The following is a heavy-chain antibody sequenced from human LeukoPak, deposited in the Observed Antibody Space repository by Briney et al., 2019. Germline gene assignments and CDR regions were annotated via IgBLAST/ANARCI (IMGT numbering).Heavy chain of an antibody. CDR2: MNPNSGNT. CDR1: GYTFTSYD. J-gene: IGHJ4*02. Sequence: ASVKVSCKASGYTFTSYDINWVRQATGQGLEWMGWMNPNSGNTGYAQKFQGRVTMTRNTSKSTAYMELSSLRSEDTAVYYCAREASGSYYQNDYWGQGTLVTVSS. V-gene: IGHV1-8*01. D-gene: IGHD1-26*01. CDR3: AREASGSYYQNDY.